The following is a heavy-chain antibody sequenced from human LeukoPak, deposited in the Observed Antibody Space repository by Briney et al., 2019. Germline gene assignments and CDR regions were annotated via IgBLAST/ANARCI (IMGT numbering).Heavy chain of an antibody. J-gene: IGHJ4*02. CDR2: INPSGGDT. CDR3: ARGYYYDSSGYFFDY. V-gene: IGHV1-46*01. D-gene: IGHD3-22*01. Sequence: ASVKVSCKASGYTFTSYGISWVRQAPGQGLEWMGIINPSGGDTTYAQKFQGRVTMTRDTSTSTVYMELSSLRSEDTAMYYCARGYYYDSSGYFFDYWGQGTLVTVSS. CDR1: GYTFTSYG.